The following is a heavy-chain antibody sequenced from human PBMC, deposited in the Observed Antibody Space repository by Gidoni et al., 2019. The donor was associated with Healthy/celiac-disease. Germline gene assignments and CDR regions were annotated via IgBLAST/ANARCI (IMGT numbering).Heavy chain of an antibody. Sequence: QVQLVQSGAEVKKPGSSVKVYCKASGGTVSSDTISWVRQDPGQGLEWMGRIIPILGIANYAQKFQGCVTITADKSPSTAYMGLSSLRSEDTAVYYCAGGGGLHDYYASSGGWFDPWGQGTLVTVSS. CDR1: GGTVSSDT. V-gene: IGHV1-69*02. CDR3: AGGGGLHDYYASSGGWFDP. J-gene: IGHJ5*02. CDR2: IIPILGIA. D-gene: IGHD3-22*01.